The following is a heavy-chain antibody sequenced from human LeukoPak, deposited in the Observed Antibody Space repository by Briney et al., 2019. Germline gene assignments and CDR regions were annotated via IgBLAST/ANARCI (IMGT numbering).Heavy chain of an antibody. CDR3: AKGGASVTRYVDY. D-gene: IGHD4-17*01. Sequence: PGGSLRLSCAASGFTFSSYWMSWVRQAPGKGLEWVGIMSNSGENTFYGEAVKGRFTISRDNSQNTLYLQMNSLRPEDTAVYYCAKGGASVTRYVDYWGQGTLVTVSS. J-gene: IGHJ4*02. CDR2: MSNSGENT. CDR1: GFTFSSYW. V-gene: IGHV3-30*18.